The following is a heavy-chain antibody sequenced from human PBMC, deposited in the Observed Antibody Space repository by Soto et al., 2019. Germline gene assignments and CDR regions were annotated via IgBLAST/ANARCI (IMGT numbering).Heavy chain of an antibody. CDR3: ARSRGPYDPFDY. Sequence: EVQLVESGGGLVKPGGSLRLSCAASGFTFSSYSMNWVRQAPGKGLEWVSSIDSSSAYISYADSVKGRFTISRDSAKNSLYLPMNSLRAEETAVYYCARSRGPYDPFDYCGQGTMVTVSS. CDR1: GFTFSSYS. CDR2: IDSSSAYI. J-gene: IGHJ4*02. V-gene: IGHV3-21*01. D-gene: IGHD5-12*01.